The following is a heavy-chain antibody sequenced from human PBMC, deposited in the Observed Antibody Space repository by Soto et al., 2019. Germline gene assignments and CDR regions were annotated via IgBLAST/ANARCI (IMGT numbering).Heavy chain of an antibody. V-gene: IGHV4-34*01. D-gene: IGHD3-3*02. CDR3: ARVHFWSVIFPRGSYYYYYYMDV. Sequence: PSETLSLTCAVYGGSFSGYYWSWIRQPPAKGLEWIGEINHSGSTNYNPSLKSRVTISVDTSKNQFSLKLSSVTAADTAVYYCARVHFWSVIFPRGSYYYYYYMDVWGKGTTVTVSS. J-gene: IGHJ6*03. CDR2: INHSGST. CDR1: GGSFSGYY.